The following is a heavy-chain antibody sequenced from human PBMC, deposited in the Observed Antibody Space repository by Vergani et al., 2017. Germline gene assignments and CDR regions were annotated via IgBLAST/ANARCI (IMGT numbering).Heavy chain of an antibody. CDR2: IRSKNDGGTA. CDR1: GITFKNAW. J-gene: IGHJ4*02. CDR3: YTDYFDY. D-gene: IGHD2-2*02. V-gene: IGHV3-15*01. Sequence: EVQVVESGGGLIKPGGSLRLSCVVSGITFKNAWINWVRQAPGKGLEWIGRIRSKNDGGTADYATPLKGRFTISRDDSKDSAFLLVNNLKTEDTAVYFCYTDYFDYWGQGILVTVSS.